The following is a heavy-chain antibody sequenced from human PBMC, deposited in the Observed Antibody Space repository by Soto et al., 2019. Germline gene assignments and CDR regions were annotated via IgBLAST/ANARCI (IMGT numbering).Heavy chain of an antibody. J-gene: IGHJ4*02. V-gene: IGHV3-74*01. Sequence: EVQLVESGGGLVQPGGSLRLSCVASGFTFSSDWMHWVRQGAGKGLVWVSRINMDGGVTNYADSVKGRFTISRDNAKNTVYLQMNSLRVEDTAVYYCARGPRGVYGNDYWGQGALVTVSS. CDR3: ARGPRGVYGNDY. CDR1: GFTFSSDW. CDR2: INMDGGVT. D-gene: IGHD2-8*02.